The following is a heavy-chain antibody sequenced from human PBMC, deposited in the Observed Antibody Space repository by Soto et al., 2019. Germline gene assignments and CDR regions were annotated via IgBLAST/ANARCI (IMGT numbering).Heavy chain of an antibody. D-gene: IGHD3-3*01. J-gene: IGHJ4*02. CDR3: ARDSRGYYDIDY. CDR1: GYTFTNYG. CDR2: ISAYNGNT. Sequence: ASVKVSCKASGYTFTNYGITWVRQAPGQGLEWMGWISAYNGNTNYAQKLQGRVTMTTDTSSSTAYMELRSLRSDDTAVYYCARDSRGYYDIDYWGQGTLVTVSS. V-gene: IGHV1-18*01.